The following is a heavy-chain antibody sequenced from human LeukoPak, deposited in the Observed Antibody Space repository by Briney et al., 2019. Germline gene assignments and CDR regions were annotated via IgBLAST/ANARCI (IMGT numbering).Heavy chain of an antibody. CDR1: GGTFSSYA. D-gene: IGHD3-10*01. Sequence: GASVKVSCKASGGTFSSYAISWVRQAPGQGLEWMGRIIPILGIANYAQKFQGRVTITADKSTSTAYMELSSLRSEDTAVYYCARVHGLGGYSYWGQGTLVAVSS. CDR2: IIPILGIA. J-gene: IGHJ4*02. CDR3: ARVHGLGGYSY. V-gene: IGHV1-69*04.